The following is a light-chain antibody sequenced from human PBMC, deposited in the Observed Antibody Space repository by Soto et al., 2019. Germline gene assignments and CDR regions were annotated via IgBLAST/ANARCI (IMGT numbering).Light chain of an antibody. CDR3: QQYDSL. J-gene: IGKJ1*01. V-gene: IGKV3-20*01. Sequence: EIVLTQSPGTLSLSPGERATLSCRASKSVSSSYLAWNQQKPGQAPRLLIYGASSRATGIPDRFSGSGSGTDFTLTNSRLEPEDFAVYYCQQYDSLFGQGTKVEIK. CDR2: GAS. CDR1: KSVSSSY.